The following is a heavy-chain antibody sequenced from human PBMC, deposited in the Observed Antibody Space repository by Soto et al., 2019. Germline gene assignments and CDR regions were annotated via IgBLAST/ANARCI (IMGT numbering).Heavy chain of an antibody. J-gene: IGHJ5*02. Sequence: GGSLRLSCAASGFTFSGSAMRWVRQASGKGLEWVGRIRSKANSYATAYAASVKGRFTISRDDSKNTAYLQMNSLKTEDTAVYYCTSLVATTASTWGQGTLVTVSS. CDR2: IRSKANSYAT. CDR3: TSLVATTAST. V-gene: IGHV3-73*01. D-gene: IGHD4-4*01. CDR1: GFTFSGSA.